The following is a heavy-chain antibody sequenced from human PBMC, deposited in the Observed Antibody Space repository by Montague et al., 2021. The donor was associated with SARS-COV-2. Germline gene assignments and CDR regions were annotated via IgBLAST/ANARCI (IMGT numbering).Heavy chain of an antibody. CDR2: IFHTGRA. V-gene: IGHV4-31*03. CDR3: ARVRLFYYLDY. Sequence: PLSLTCTVSGTSIRSGGYYWTWIRQHPGKGLEWIGYIFHTGRAYYNPSLETRVNMSVDTSNNLFSLRLSSVTAADTAMYFCARVRLFYYLDYWGQGTLVTVSS. CDR1: GTSIRSGGYY. D-gene: IGHD3-3*01. J-gene: IGHJ4*02.